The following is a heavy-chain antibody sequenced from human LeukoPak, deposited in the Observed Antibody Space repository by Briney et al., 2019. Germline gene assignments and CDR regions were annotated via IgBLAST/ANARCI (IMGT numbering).Heavy chain of an antibody. Sequence: SETLSLTCTVSGGSISSSSYYWGWIRQPPGKGLEWVGSIYYSGSTYYNPSLKSRVTISVDTSKNQFSLKLSSVTAADTAVYYCARGLPSDYWGQGTLVTVSS. CDR1: GGSISSSSYY. CDR3: ARGLPSDY. D-gene: IGHD1-26*01. V-gene: IGHV4-39*01. J-gene: IGHJ4*02. CDR2: IYYSGST.